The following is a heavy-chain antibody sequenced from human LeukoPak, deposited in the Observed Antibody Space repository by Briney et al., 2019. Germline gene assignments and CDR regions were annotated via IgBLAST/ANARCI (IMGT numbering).Heavy chain of an antibody. CDR2: MSHNGVKD. CDR3: AQEGIAVPHLTRGYFNL. V-gene: IGHV3-30*18. Sequence: PGGSLRLSCAASGFIFSDFDMHWVRQAPGKGLQWVALMSHNGVKDSYEDSAKGRFTISRDNSKNTLYLQMNSLRTEDTAVYYCAQEGIAVPHLTRGYFNLWGRGSLVTVSS. D-gene: IGHD6-13*01. CDR1: GFIFSDFD. J-gene: IGHJ2*01.